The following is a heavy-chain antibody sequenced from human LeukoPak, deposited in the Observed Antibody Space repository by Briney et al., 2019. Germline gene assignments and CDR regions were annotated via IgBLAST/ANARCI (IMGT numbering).Heavy chain of an antibody. CDR3: ARDRYYYDSSSYYYRFDP. J-gene: IGHJ5*02. CDR2: IYTSGST. Sequence: SETLSLTCTVSGGSINTYYWSWIPQPAGKGLEWIGRIYTSGSTNYNPSLKSRVTLSVDTSKNQLSLKLSSVTAADTAVYYCARDRYYYDSSSYYYRFDPWGQGTLVTVSS. V-gene: IGHV4-4*07. D-gene: IGHD3-22*01. CDR1: GGSINTYY.